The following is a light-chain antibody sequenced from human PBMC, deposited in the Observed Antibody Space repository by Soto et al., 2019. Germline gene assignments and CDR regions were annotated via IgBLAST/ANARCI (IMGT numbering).Light chain of an antibody. CDR3: QQYGSSPLIT. Sequence: EIVLTQSPGTLSLSPGERATLSCRASQSVSSSYLAWYQQKPGQAPRLLIYGASSRATGIPDRFSGSGSGTDFTLTTSRLEPEDFAVYYCQQYGSSPLITFGQGTRLEI. J-gene: IGKJ5*01. CDR2: GAS. V-gene: IGKV3-20*01. CDR1: QSVSSSY.